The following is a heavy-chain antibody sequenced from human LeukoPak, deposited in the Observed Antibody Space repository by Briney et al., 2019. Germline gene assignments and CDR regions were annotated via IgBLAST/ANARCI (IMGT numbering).Heavy chain of an antibody. J-gene: IGHJ4*02. D-gene: IGHD4-11*01. Sequence: VGSLRLSCTASGFTFSSYAMNWVRQAPGKGLEWVSGIGAGGTFTYYADSVKGRFTISRDNYRNTLYLQMNRLRADDTAVYYCAKDPDYTTYGYYFDYWGQGTLVTVSS. CDR1: GFTFSSYA. CDR3: AKDPDYTTYGYYFDY. CDR2: IGAGGTFT. V-gene: IGHV3-23*01.